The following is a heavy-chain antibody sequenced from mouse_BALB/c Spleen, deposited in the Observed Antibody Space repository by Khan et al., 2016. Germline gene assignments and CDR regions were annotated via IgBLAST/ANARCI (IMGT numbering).Heavy chain of an antibody. CDR3: ARLHSCGCVAC. CDR2: INPDSSTI. J-gene: IGHJ2*01. CDR1: RFDFSRYW. D-gene: IGHD1-2*01. V-gene: IGHV4-1*02. Sequence: EVQLVESGGGLVQPGGSLKLSCAASRFDFSRYWMSWVRQAPGKGLEWIGEINPDSSTINYTPSLKDNFIISSANAYNTLYLQMSKVRSDDTSLDECARLHSCGCVACWGHGTTLTVTS.